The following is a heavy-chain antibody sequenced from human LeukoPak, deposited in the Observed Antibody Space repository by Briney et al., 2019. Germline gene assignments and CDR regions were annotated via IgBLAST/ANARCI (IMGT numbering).Heavy chain of an antibody. CDR3: AIYYYDSSGYYKDY. J-gene: IGHJ4*02. Sequence: GGSLRLSCAASGFTFSSYWMHWVRQAPGKGLVWVSRINSDGSSTSYADSVRGRFSISRDNAKNTLYLQMNSLRAEDTAVYYCAIYYYDSSGYYKDYWGQGTLVTVSS. D-gene: IGHD3-22*01. CDR1: GFTFSSYW. V-gene: IGHV3-74*01. CDR2: INSDGSST.